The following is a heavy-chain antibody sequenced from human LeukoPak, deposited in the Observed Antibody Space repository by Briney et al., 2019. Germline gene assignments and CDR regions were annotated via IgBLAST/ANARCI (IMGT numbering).Heavy chain of an antibody. CDR2: IYYTGDT. CDR3: ARGIQWHHKPNAFNL. J-gene: IGHJ3*01. D-gene: IGHD1-14*01. V-gene: IGHV4-59*01. CDR1: GVSISSYY. Sequence: SETLSLTCTLSGVSISSYYWSWIRLPPGKALEWIANIYYTGDTNYNPSLQSRVTISVDASKGQFSLNLGSVTAADTALYYCARGIQWHHKPNAFNLWGQGTMVTVSS.